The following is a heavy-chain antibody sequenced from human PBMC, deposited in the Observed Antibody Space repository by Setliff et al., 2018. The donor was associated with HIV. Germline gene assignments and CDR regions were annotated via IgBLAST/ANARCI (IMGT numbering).Heavy chain of an antibody. Sequence: SETLSLTCSVSGGSISNYYTNWIRQPPGKGLEWIGELSPSGTTRSNPSLQSRVTISLDTSNNQFSLKLTSVTAADTAMYYCASFFVTTVTNQDYWGQGTPVTVSS. V-gene: IGHV4-34*01. CDR2: LSPSGTT. D-gene: IGHD4-17*01. CDR1: GGSISNYY. CDR3: ASFFVTTVTNQDY. J-gene: IGHJ4*02.